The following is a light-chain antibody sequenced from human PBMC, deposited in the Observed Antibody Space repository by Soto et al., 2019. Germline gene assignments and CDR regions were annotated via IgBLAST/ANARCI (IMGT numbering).Light chain of an antibody. CDR1: QSISSSY. CDR3: QQYDNWPYT. Sequence: EIVLTQSPGTLSLSPGERATLSCRASQSISSSYLTWYQQKPGQAPRLIIYGASIRATGIPGRFSGSGSGTDFTLTISRLEPEDFAVYFCQQYDNWPYTFGQVTKLEIK. J-gene: IGKJ2*01. CDR2: GAS. V-gene: IGKV3-20*01.